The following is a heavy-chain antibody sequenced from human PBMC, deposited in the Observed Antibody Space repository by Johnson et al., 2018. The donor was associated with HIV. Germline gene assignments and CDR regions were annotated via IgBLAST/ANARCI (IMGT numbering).Heavy chain of an antibody. Sequence: VQLVESGGGVVRPGGSLRLSCAASGFTFDDYAMSWVRQVSGKGLEWVSGLNWSGGGTYYGDSVKGRFTISRDNYRNTRYLQMNSLRAEETALYYCARGGLGYQNIHDAFDVWGQGTMVTVSS. CDR3: ARGGLGYQNIHDAFDV. D-gene: IGHD2-2*01. CDR1: GFTFDDYA. J-gene: IGHJ3*01. V-gene: IGHV3-20*04. CDR2: LNWSGGGT.